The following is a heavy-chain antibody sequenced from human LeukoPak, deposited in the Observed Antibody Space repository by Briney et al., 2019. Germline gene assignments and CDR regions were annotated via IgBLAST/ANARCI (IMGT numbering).Heavy chain of an antibody. CDR1: GGSISSSSYY. Sequence: SETLSLTCTVSGGSISSSSYYWGWIRQPPGKGLEWIGSIYYSGSTYYNPSLKSRVTISVDTSRNQFSLKLSSVTAADTAVYYCARQGRISMIVVLIEDAFDIWGQGTMVTVSS. CDR3: ARQGRISMIVVLIEDAFDI. V-gene: IGHV4-39*01. CDR2: IYYSGST. D-gene: IGHD3-22*01. J-gene: IGHJ3*02.